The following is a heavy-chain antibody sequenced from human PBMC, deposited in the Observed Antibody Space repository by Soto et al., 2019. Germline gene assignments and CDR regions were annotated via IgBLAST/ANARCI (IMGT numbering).Heavy chain of an antibody. CDR1: GDSFSSYA. V-gene: IGHV1-69*01. D-gene: IGHD6-13*01. CDR3: AASDSSSWQHDY. J-gene: IGHJ4*02. CDR2: IIPIFETA. Sequence: QVQLVQSGAELKKPGSSVMVSCKISGDSFSSYAISWVRQAPGEGLEWVGGIIPIFETANYAQKFQGRVTITAVESTTTAYMEVTRLRPEDTAIFYCAASDSSSWQHDYWGQGTLITVSS.